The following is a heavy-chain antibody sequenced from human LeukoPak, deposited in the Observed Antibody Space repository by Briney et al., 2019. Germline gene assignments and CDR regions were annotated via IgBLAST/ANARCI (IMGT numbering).Heavy chain of an antibody. D-gene: IGHD6-6*01. V-gene: IGHV4-59*01. CDR1: GGSFSGYY. Sequence: PSETLSLTCAVYGGSFSGYYWSWIRQPPGKEPEWIGYIYYSGSTNYNPSLKSRVTMSVDTSKNQFSLKLTSVTAADTALYYCARGYSSSSYYFDHWGPGILVTVSS. CDR3: ARGYSSSSYYFDH. J-gene: IGHJ4*02. CDR2: IYYSGST.